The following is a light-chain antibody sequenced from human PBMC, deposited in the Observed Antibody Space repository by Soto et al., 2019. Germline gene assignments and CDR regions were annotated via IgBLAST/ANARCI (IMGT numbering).Light chain of an antibody. Sequence: EILMTQSPATLSVSPGERATLSCRASQSVGGDLAGYQQKPGQAPRLLISGASTRSSGIPARFSDSGSGTEFTLTISSLESEDFAFYYCQQYNNWPETFGQGTKVEIK. CDR3: QQYNNWPET. J-gene: IGKJ1*01. CDR1: QSVGGD. V-gene: IGKV3-15*01. CDR2: GAS.